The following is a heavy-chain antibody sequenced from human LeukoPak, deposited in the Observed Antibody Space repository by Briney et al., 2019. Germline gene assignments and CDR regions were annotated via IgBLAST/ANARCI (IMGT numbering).Heavy chain of an antibody. V-gene: IGHV3-30*18. Sequence: PGGSLRLSCAASGFTFSSYGMHWVRQAPGKGLEWVAVISYDGNNKYYADSVKGRFTISRDNSKNTLYLQMNSLRAEDTAVYYCAKPSRDAFDIWGQGTMVTVSS. CDR3: AKPSRDAFDI. D-gene: IGHD2/OR15-2a*01. J-gene: IGHJ3*02. CDR1: GFTFSSYG. CDR2: ISYDGNNK.